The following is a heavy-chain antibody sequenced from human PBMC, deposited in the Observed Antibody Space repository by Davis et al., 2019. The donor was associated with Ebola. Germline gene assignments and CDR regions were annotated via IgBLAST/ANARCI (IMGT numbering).Heavy chain of an antibody. D-gene: IGHD6-6*01. CDR3: ARGLAARRYYYGMDV. J-gene: IGHJ6*02. Sequence: GGSLRLSCAASGFTVSSNYMSWVRQAPGKGLEWVSSISSSSYIYYADSVKGRFTISRDNAKNSLYLQMNSLRAEDTAVYYCARGLAARRYYYGMDVWGQGTTVTVSS. V-gene: IGHV3-69-1*01. CDR1: GFTVSSNY. CDR2: ISSSSYI.